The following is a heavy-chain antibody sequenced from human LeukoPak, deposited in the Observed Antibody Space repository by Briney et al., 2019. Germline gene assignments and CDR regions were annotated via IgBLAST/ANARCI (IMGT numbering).Heavy chain of an antibody. D-gene: IGHD2-2*02. CDR2: ISRSGRNT. Sequence: GGSLRLSCAASGFTLIRHEMNWVRQAPGKGLEWVSFISRSGRNTDYADSVKGRFTISRDDAKNSLYLQLNSLRADDTAVYYCARDAACTTSTCYKQIDSWGQGTLVTVSS. J-gene: IGHJ4*02. CDR3: ARDAACTTSTCYKQIDS. V-gene: IGHV3-48*03. CDR1: GFTLIRHE.